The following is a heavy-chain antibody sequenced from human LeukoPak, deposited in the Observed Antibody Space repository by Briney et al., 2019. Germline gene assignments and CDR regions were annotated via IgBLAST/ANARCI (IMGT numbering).Heavy chain of an antibody. V-gene: IGHV4-34*01. J-gene: IGHJ4*02. Sequence: SETLSLTCAVSGGSFSGYYWRWIRQPPGKGLEWIGEINHGRSTNYNPSLKSRVTMSVDTSKNQFSLKLSSVTAADTAIYYCARGQFWSGYSIWGQGTLVTVSS. CDR1: GGSFSGYY. D-gene: IGHD3-3*02. CDR2: INHGRST. CDR3: ARGQFWSGYSI.